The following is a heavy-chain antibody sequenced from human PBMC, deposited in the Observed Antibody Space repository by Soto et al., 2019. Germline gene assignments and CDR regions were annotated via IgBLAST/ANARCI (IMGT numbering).Heavy chain of an antibody. CDR1: GGSISSYY. V-gene: IGHV4-59*01. CDR3: ARGGGRDGYNFNQHTDASDI. J-gene: IGHJ3*02. Sequence: PSETLSLTCTVSGGSISSYYWSWIRQPPGKGLEWIGYIYYSGSTNYNPSLKSRVTISVDTSKNQFSLKLSSVTAADTAVYYCARGGGRDGYNFNQHTDASDIWGQGTMVTGSS. CDR2: IYYSGST. D-gene: IGHD5-12*01.